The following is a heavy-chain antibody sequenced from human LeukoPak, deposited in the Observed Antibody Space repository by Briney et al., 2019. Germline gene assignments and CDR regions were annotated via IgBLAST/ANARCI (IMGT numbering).Heavy chain of an antibody. D-gene: IGHD2-15*01. CDR2: IYYSGST. CDR3: ARERIPGAFDI. V-gene: IGHV4-31*03. CDR1: GGSISSGGYY. Sequence: KPSETLSLTCTVSGGSISSGGYYWSWIRQPPGKGLEWIGYIYYSGSTYYNPSLKSRVTISVDTSKNQFSLELSSVTAADTAVYYCARERIPGAFDIWGQGTMVTVSS. J-gene: IGHJ3*02.